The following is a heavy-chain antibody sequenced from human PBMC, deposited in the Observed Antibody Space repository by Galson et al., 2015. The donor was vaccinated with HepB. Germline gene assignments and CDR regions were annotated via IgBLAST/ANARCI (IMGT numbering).Heavy chain of an antibody. CDR2: IYRDDDN. V-gene: IGHV2-5*04. D-gene: IGHD6-13*01. Sequence: PALVIPTQTLTLTCTFSGFSLTTSGVSVGWIRQPPGKALEWLALIYRDDDNSYSPSLNTRLTITKDTSKNQVVLKMTNMDSVDTGTYYCVYNSPRQQLAPNNYLYYDMDVWGKGTTVTGSS. CDR3: VYNSPRQQLAPNNYLYYDMDV. CDR1: GFSLTTSGVS. J-gene: IGHJ6*03.